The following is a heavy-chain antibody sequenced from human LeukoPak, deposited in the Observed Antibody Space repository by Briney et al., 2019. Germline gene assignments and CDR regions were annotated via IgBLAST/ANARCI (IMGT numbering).Heavy chain of an antibody. V-gene: IGHV4-4*07. J-gene: IGHJ4*02. CDR2: IHSSGTS. CDR1: GGSISGYY. D-gene: IGHD4-23*01. CDR3: VREGFDGNFLDY. Sequence: SETLSLTCTVSGGSISGYYWGWIRQPAGKGLQWIGRIHSSGTSNYNPSLQSRITMSVDTSKNQFSLKLRSVTAADTAVYYCVREGFDGNFLDYWGQGTLVTVFS.